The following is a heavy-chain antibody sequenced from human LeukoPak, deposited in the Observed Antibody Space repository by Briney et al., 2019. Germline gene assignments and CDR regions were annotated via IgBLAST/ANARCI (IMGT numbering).Heavy chain of an antibody. CDR1: GYSFTSYW. CDR3: ARLNYYAAGYYGMDV. D-gene: IGHD3-10*01. V-gene: IGHV5-51*01. J-gene: IGHJ6*02. Sequence: GESLKISCKGSGYSFTSYWIGWVRQMPGKGLEWMGIIYPGDSDTRYSPSFQGQVTISADKSISTAYLQWSSLKASDTAMYYCARLNYYAAGYYGMDVWGQGTTVTVSS. CDR2: IYPGDSDT.